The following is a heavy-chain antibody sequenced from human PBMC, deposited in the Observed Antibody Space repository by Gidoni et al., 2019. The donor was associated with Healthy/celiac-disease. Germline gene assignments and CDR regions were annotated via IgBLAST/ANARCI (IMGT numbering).Heavy chain of an antibody. J-gene: IGHJ3*02. V-gene: IGHV2-5*01. CDR1: GFSLITSGVG. D-gene: IGHD3-22*01. CDR2: IYWNDDK. CDR3: AHRGGIVVVMDAFDI. Sequence: QITLKESVPTLVKPTQTLTLTCTFPGFSLITSGVGVGWIRQPPGKALEWLALIYWNDDKRYSPSLKSRLTITKDTAKKQVVLTMTNMDPVETATYYCAHRGGIVVVMDAFDIWGKGTMVTVSS.